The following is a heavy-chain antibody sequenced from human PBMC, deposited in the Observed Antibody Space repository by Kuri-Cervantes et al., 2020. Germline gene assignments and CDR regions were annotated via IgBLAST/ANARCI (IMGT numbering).Heavy chain of an antibody. CDR1: GISITSYW. Sequence: LSLTCAVSGISITSYWMHWVRQAPGKGLEWVAVISYDGSNKYYADSVKGRFTISRDNSKNTLYLQMNSLRAEDTAVYYCAKGCPYGSGSYWCGMDVWGQGTTVTVSS. CDR3: AKGCPYGSGSYWCGMDV. D-gene: IGHD3-10*01. CDR2: ISYDGSNK. J-gene: IGHJ6*02. V-gene: IGHV3-30*18.